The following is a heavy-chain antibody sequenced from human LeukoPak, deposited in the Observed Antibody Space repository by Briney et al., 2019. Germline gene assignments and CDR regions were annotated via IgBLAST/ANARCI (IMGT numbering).Heavy chain of an antibody. V-gene: IGHV4-34*01. CDR2: INHSGST. J-gene: IGHJ4*02. CDR1: GGSFSGYY. D-gene: IGHD6-13*01. Sequence: SETLSLTCAVYGGSFSGYYWSWIRQPPGKGLEWIGEINHSGSTNYNPSLKSRVTISVDTSKNQFSLKLSSVTAADTAVYYCARLSLYSSSNWGRGTLVTVSS. CDR3: ARLSLYSSSN.